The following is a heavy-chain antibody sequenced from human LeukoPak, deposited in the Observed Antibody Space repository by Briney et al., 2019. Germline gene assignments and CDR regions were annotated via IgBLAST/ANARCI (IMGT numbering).Heavy chain of an antibody. CDR3: SRGTDAYKCGNS. CDR2: IHYSGRI. CDR1: GGSFSGYY. V-gene: IGHV4-34*01. Sequence: PSETLSLTCAVYGGSFSGYYWTWIRQPPGKGLEWIGEIHYSGRINYNPSLKSRVTISADTSNNHFSLKINSVPAADTAVYYCSRGTDAYKCGNSWGQGTLVTVSS. D-gene: IGHD5-24*01. J-gene: IGHJ4*02.